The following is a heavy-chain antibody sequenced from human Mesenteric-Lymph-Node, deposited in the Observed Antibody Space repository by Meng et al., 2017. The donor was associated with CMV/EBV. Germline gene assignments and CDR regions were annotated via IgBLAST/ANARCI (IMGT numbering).Heavy chain of an antibody. CDR1: GFTFSKYS. D-gene: IGHD5-12*01. CDR2: ISSSSGYI. V-gene: IGHV3-21*01. CDR3: ARVEGTGYGVLDY. Sequence: GGSLRLSCAASGFTFSKYSMNWVRQAPGKGLEWVSSISSSSGYIYYADSVKGRFTISRDNAKNSLYLQMNSLRAEDTAVYYCARVEGTGYGVLDYWCQGTLVTVSS. J-gene: IGHJ4*02.